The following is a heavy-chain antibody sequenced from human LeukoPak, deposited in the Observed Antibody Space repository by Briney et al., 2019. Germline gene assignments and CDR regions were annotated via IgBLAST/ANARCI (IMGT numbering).Heavy chain of an antibody. D-gene: IGHD6-6*01. J-gene: IGHJ3*02. CDR2: ISSSGSTI. V-gene: IGHV3-48*04. CDR1: GFTFSSYW. Sequence: GGSLRLSCAASGFTFSSYWMHWVRQAPGKGLEWVSYISSSGSTIYYADSVKGRFTISRDNAKNSLYLQMNSLRAEDTAVYYCARDGWYSSSFDIWGQGTMVTVSS. CDR3: ARDGWYSSSFDI.